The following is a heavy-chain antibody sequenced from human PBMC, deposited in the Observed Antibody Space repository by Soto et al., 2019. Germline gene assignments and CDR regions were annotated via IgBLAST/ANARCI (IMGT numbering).Heavy chain of an antibody. CDR3: AKDDSLEWFSALDA. CDR1: VLTVRSSA. J-gene: IGHJ5*02. D-gene: IGHD3-3*01. CDR2: ISGGGSDT. Sequence: AQRLSYARSVLTVRSSAMRWVRQNPGKGLEWVSGISGGGSDTYYSDSVRGRFTISRDNSKNKLYLQMNSLRVEDSAVYFCAKDDSLEWFSALDAWGQGTLVTVSS. V-gene: IGHV3-23*01.